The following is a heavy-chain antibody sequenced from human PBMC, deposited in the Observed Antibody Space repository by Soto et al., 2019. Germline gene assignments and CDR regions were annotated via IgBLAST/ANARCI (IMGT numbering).Heavy chain of an antibody. V-gene: IGHV1-8*01. Sequence: QVQLVQSGAEVKKPGASVKVSCKASGYTFTSYDINWVRQATGQGLEWMGWMNPNSGNTGYAQKFQGRVTMTRNTSTSTAYMELSSLRSEDTAVYYCARNTSRVEYRSSWPPGYWGQGTLVTVSS. D-gene: IGHD6-6*01. CDR3: ARNTSRVEYRSSWPPGY. J-gene: IGHJ4*02. CDR1: GYTFTSYD. CDR2: MNPNSGNT.